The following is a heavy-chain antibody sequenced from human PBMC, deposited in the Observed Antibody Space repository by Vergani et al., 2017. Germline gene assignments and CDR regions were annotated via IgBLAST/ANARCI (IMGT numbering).Heavy chain of an antibody. Sequence: QVQLVQSGAEVKKPGASVKVSCKASGYTFTSYGISWVRQAPGQGLEWMGWISAYNGNTNYAQKLQGRVTMTTDTSTSTAYMELRSLISDDTAVYYCAGAYDLWSDDKMGFDPWGQGTLVTVSS. D-gene: IGHD3-3*01. CDR3: AGAYDLWSDDKMGFDP. V-gene: IGHV1-18*01. J-gene: IGHJ5*02. CDR1: GYTFTSYG. CDR2: ISAYNGNT.